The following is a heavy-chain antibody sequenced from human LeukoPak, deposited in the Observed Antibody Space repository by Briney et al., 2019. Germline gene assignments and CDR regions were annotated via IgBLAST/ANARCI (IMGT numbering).Heavy chain of an antibody. CDR1: GYTFTSYD. Sequence: ASVKVSCKASGYTFTSYDINWVRQATGQGLEWMGWMNPNSGNTGYAQKFQGRVTMARNTSISTAYMELSSLRSEDTAVYYCARCIAAAGTTYDAFDIWGQGTMVTVSS. D-gene: IGHD6-13*01. CDR2: MNPNSGNT. CDR3: ARCIAAAGTTYDAFDI. J-gene: IGHJ3*02. V-gene: IGHV1-8*01.